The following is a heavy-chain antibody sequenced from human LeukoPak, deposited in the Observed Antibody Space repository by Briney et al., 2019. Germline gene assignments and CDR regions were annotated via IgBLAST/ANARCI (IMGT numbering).Heavy chain of an antibody. J-gene: IGHJ3*02. Sequence: PSETLSLTCTVSGASITSYYWNWMRQSPGKGLEWLGYGHHSGTTNYNPSLESRGTISVDTSKNQFSLKLSSVSAADTAVYYCARWGESGDSVVHAFDIWGRGTMVTVSS. V-gene: IGHV4-59*01. D-gene: IGHD2-21*02. CDR1: GASITSYY. CDR3: ARWGESGDSVVHAFDI. CDR2: GHHSGTT.